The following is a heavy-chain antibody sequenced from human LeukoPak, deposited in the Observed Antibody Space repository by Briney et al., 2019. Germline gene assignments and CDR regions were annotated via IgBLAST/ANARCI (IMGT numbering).Heavy chain of an antibody. D-gene: IGHD4-17*01. CDR2: ISYDATSK. J-gene: IGHJ6*03. CDR3: ARNYGDLYYYYYYMDV. CDR1: GFTFSSYA. Sequence: GGSLRLSCAASGFTFSSYAMHWVRQAPGKGLEWVALISYDATSKFYADSVKGRFTISRDNSQNTLYLQINSLRAEDSAVYYCARNYGDLYYYYYYMDVWGKGTTVTVSS. V-gene: IGHV3-30-3*01.